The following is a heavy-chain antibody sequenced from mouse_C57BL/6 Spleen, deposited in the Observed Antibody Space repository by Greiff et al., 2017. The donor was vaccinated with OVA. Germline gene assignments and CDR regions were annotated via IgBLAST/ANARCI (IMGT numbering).Heavy chain of an antibody. D-gene: IGHD4-1*01. V-gene: IGHV2-5*01. J-gene: IGHJ4*01. CDR3: AKKGANWDDYYAMDY. Sequence: VQLQQSGPGLVQPSQSLSITCTVSGFSLTSYGVHWVRQSPGKGLEWLGVIWRGGSTDYNAAFMSRLSITKDNSKSQVFFKMNSLQADDTAIYYCAKKGANWDDYYAMDYWGQGTSVTVSS. CDR2: IWRGGST. CDR1: GFSLTSYG.